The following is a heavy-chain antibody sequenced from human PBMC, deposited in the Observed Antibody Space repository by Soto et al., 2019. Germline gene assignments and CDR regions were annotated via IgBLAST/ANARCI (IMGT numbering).Heavy chain of an antibody. Sequence: ASVKVSCKASGGTFSSYAISWVRQAPGQGLEWMGGIIPIFGTANYAQKFQGRVTITADESTSTAYMELSSLRSEDTAVYYCARVLGGSAWFDPWGQGTLVTVSS. D-gene: IGHD3-16*01. CDR1: GGTFSSYA. CDR3: ARVLGGSAWFDP. J-gene: IGHJ5*02. V-gene: IGHV1-69*13. CDR2: IIPIFGTA.